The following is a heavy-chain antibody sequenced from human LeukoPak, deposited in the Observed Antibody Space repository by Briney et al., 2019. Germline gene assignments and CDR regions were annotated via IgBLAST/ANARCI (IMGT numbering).Heavy chain of an antibody. J-gene: IGHJ4*02. V-gene: IGHV1-24*01. D-gene: IGHD3-16*02. CDR3: ATALDYVWGSYRYNGYPLLDY. CDR2: FDPEDGET. CDR1: GYTLTELS. Sequence: GASVKVSCKVSGYTLTELSTHWVRQAPGKGLEWMGGFDPEDGETIYAQKFQGRVTMTEDTSTDTAYMELSSLRSEDTAVYYCATALDYVWGSYRYNGYPLLDYWGQGTLVTVSS.